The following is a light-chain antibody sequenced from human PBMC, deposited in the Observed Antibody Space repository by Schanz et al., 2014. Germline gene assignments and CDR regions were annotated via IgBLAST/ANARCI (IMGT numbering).Light chain of an antibody. Sequence: EIVLTQSPGTLSLSPGERATLSCRASQTVNNNYLAWYQRKPGQAPRLLISDASSRATGIPDRFSGRGSGTDFTLTISRLEPEDFAVYYCHQYGGSLPYTFGQGTKLEIK. CDR2: DAS. V-gene: IGKV3-20*01. CDR3: HQYGGSLPYT. CDR1: QTVNNNY. J-gene: IGKJ2*01.